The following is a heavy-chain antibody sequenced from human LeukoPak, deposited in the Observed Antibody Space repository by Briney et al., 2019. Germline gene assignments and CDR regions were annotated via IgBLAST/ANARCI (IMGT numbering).Heavy chain of an antibody. V-gene: IGHV3-30-3*01. Sequence: SGGSLRLSCAASGFTFSSYAMHWVRQAPGKGLEWVAVISYDGSNKYYADSVKGRFTISRDNSKNTLYLQMNSLRAEDTAVYYCARVFYGSGSYHNGMDVWGQGTTVTVSS. CDR2: ISYDGSNK. CDR1: GFTFSSYA. CDR3: ARVFYGSGSYHNGMDV. J-gene: IGHJ6*02. D-gene: IGHD3-10*01.